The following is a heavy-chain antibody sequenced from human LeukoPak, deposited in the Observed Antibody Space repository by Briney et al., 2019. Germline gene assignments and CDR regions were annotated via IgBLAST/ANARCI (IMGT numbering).Heavy chain of an antibody. CDR1: GYTCTSYG. V-gene: IGHV1-18*01. Sequence: GASEKVSCKASGYTCTSYGISWVRQAPGQGLEWMGWISAYNGNTTYAQKLQGRVTMTTDTSASTAYMVLRSLRSDDTAVYYCARALRMVRDLTPSGYWGQGTLVTVSS. CDR3: ARALRMVRDLTPSGY. CDR2: ISAYNGNT. D-gene: IGHD3-10*01. J-gene: IGHJ4*02.